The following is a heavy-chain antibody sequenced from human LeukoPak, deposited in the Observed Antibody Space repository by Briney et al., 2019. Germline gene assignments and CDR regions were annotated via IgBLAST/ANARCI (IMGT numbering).Heavy chain of an antibody. D-gene: IGHD3-10*01. CDR3: AKVAPSITMVRGVIAYFDY. J-gene: IGHJ4*02. V-gene: IGHV3-23*01. Sequence: PGGSLRLSCAASGFTFSSYAMSWVRQAPGKGLEWVSAISGRGGSTYYADSVKGRFTISRDNSKNTLYLQMNGLRAEDTAVYYCAKVAPSITMVRGVIAYFDYWGQGTLVTVSS. CDR2: ISGRGGST. CDR1: GFTFSSYA.